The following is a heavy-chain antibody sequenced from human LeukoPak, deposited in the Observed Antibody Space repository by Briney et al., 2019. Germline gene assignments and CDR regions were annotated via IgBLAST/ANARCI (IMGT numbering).Heavy chain of an antibody. CDR2: INHSGST. J-gene: IGHJ4*02. D-gene: IGHD3-3*01. V-gene: IGHV4-34*01. CDR1: EGSFSGYY. CDR3: ARGLNDSWTGENY. Sequence: SETLSLTCAVNEGSFSGYYWSWIRQPPGKGLEWIGEINHSGSTNYNPSLKSRVTISLDTSKSQFSLKVRYVTAADTAVYYCARGLNDSWTGENYWGQGTLVTVSS.